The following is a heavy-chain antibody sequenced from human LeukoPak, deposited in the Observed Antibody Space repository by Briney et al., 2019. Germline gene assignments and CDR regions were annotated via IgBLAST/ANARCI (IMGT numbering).Heavy chain of an antibody. Sequence: PGGSLRLSCAAPGFTFSSYAMHWVRQAPGKGLEWVAVISYDGSNKYYADSVKGRFTISRDNSKSTLYLQMNSLRAEDTAVYYCAKFFTGEYVRAFDVWGQGTMVTVSS. CDR3: AKFFTGEYVRAFDV. D-gene: IGHD3-10*02. J-gene: IGHJ3*01. CDR1: GFTFSSYA. V-gene: IGHV3-30*18. CDR2: ISYDGSNK.